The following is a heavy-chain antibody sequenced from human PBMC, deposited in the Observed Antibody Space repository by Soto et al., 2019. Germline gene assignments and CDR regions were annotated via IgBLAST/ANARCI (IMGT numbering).Heavy chain of an antibody. D-gene: IGHD3-10*01. V-gene: IGHV3-23*01. CDR2: ISGSGGST. CDR3: AKDLRGYYYGSGSPPDFDN. CDR1: GFTFSSYA. Sequence: WGSLRLSCAASGFTFSSYAISWVRQAPGKGLEWVSGISGSGGSTYYADSVKGRFAISRDNSQNTLYLQMNSLRAEDTAVYYCAKDLRGYYYGSGSPPDFDNWGQGTLVTVS. J-gene: IGHJ4*02.